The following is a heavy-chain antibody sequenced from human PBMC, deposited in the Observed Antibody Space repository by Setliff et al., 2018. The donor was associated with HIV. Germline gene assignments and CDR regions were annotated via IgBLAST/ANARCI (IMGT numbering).Heavy chain of an antibody. CDR1: GFSLNNARMG. CDR2: IFSNNEK. Sequence: SGPTLVNPTETLTLTCTVSGFSLNNARMGVSWIRQPPGKALEWLAHIFSNNEKSYKTSLKNRLTISKDASENQVVLTMTTMGPVDTATYYCGKDMGNWRGVDYWGQGTLVTVSS. J-gene: IGHJ4*02. D-gene: IGHD1-20*01. CDR3: GKDMGNWRGVDY. V-gene: IGHV2-26*02.